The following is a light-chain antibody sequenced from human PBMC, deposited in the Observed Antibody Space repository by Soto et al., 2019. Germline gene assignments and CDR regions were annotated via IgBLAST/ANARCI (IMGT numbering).Light chain of an antibody. CDR1: SSDVGSYNY. CDR3: CSYGGTSTYV. Sequence: SAPTQPPSASGSPGQSVTISCTGTSSDVGSYNYVSWYQQHPGKAPKLMIYEGSKRPSGVFNRFSGSKSGNTASLTISGLQADDEADYYCCSYGGTSTYVFGTGTKVTVL. CDR2: EGS. J-gene: IGLJ1*01. V-gene: IGLV2-23*01.